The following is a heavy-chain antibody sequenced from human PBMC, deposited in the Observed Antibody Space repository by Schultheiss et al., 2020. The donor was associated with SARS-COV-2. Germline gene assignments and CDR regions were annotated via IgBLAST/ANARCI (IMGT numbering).Heavy chain of an antibody. CDR1: GASISSCY. CDR3: ARATSGEYFQH. Sequence: SETLSLTCTVSGASISSCYWSWIRQPPGKGLEWIGHIYYSGSTSYSPSLKSRVTISVDTSKNQFFLKLSSVTAADTAVYYCARATSGEYFQHWGQGTLVTVSS. J-gene: IGHJ1*01. CDR2: IYYSGST. D-gene: IGHD6-6*01. V-gene: IGHV4-59*01.